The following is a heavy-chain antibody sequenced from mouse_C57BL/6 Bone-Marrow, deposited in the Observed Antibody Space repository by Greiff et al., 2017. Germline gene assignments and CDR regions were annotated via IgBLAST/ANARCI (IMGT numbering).Heavy chain of an antibody. CDR2: INPYNGGT. CDR3: ARGNYYGKAYFDY. CDR1: GYTFTDYY. Sequence: EVQLQQSGPVLVKPGASVKMSCKASGYTFTDYYMNWVKQSHGKSLEWIGVINPYNGGTSYNQKFKGKATLTVDKSSSTAYMELNSLTSEDSAVXYCARGNYYGKAYFDYWGQGTTLTVSS. D-gene: IGHD2-1*01. J-gene: IGHJ2*01. V-gene: IGHV1-19*01.